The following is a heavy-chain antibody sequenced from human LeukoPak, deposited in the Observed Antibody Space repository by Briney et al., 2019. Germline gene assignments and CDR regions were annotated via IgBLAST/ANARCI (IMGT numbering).Heavy chain of an antibody. CDR2: IRWNSGSI. Sequence: GGSLRLSCAASGFTFDDYAMHWVRQAPGKGLEWVSGIRWNSGSIGYADSVKGRFTISRDNAKNSLYLQMNSLRAEDTALYYCAKDSRSPYSYYDSSGYSDAFDIWGQGTMVTVSS. V-gene: IGHV3-9*01. CDR1: GFTFDDYA. D-gene: IGHD3-22*01. J-gene: IGHJ3*02. CDR3: AKDSRSPYSYYDSSGYSDAFDI.